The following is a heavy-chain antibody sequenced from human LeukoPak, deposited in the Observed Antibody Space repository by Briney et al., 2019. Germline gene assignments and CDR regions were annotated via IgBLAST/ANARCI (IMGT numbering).Heavy chain of an antibody. Sequence: SETLSLTCTVSGVSISSYYWSWIRQPPGKGLEWVLYIYYSGSTNYNPSLKSRVTISVDTSKNQFSLKLSSMTAADTAVYYCARTSRHSGYDCWFDPWGQGTLVTVSS. CDR1: GVSISSYY. CDR3: ARTSRHSGYDCWFDP. D-gene: IGHD5-12*01. CDR2: IYYSGST. V-gene: IGHV4-59*01. J-gene: IGHJ5*02.